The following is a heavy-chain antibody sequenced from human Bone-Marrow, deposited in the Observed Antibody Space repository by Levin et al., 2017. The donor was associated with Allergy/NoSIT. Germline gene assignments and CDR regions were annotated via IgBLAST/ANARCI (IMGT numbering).Heavy chain of an antibody. CDR2: IHASGTT. J-gene: IGHJ1*01. V-gene: IGHV4-4*07. CDR3: ARDAGKAH. Sequence: SETLSLTCTVSGASISTYYWSWMRQSAAKGLEWIGRIHASGTTNYKSSLLSRLTMSIDTSKNQFSLKLTSVTAADSAVYFCARDAGKAHWGQGIPVSVSS. CDR1: GASISTYY.